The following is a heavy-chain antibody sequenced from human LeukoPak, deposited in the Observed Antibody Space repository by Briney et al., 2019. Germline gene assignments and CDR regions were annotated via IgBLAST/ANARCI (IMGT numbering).Heavy chain of an antibody. J-gene: IGHJ4*02. D-gene: IGHD2-15*01. CDR1: GFIFSGYG. V-gene: IGHV3-30-3*01. Sequence: GGSLRLSCAASGFIFSGYGMHWVRQAPGKGLEWVAVISYDGSKKYYADSVKGRFTISRDNSKNTLYPQMNSLRAEDTAVYYCAKDLKLLFGPGLYDYWGQGTLVTVSS. CDR3: AKDLKLLFGPGLYDY. CDR2: ISYDGSKK.